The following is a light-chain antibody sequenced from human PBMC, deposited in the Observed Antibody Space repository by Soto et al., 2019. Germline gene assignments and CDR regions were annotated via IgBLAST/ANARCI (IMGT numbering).Light chain of an antibody. V-gene: IGLV2-23*01. CDR1: SSDVGSYNL. CDR3: CSFASSSTDV. Sequence: QAVVTQPASVSGSPGQSITISCTGTSSDVGSYNLVSWYQQRPGKAPELMIYEGIKRPSGVSNRFSGSKSGNTASLTISGLQAEDEADYYCCSFASSSTDVFGSGTKLTVL. J-gene: IGLJ1*01. CDR2: EGI.